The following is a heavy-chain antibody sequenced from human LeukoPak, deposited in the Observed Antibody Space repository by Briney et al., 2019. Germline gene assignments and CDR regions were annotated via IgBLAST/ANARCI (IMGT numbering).Heavy chain of an antibody. Sequence: PGGSLRLSCAASGFTFSDYDMHWVRQATGKGLEWVSAIGTAGDTSYTGSVKGRFTISRENAKNSLYLQMNSLRAEDTAVYYCARYYGSGTSLGYWGQGTLVTVSS. CDR1: GFTFSDYD. V-gene: IGHV3-13*01. CDR3: ARYYGSGTSLGY. D-gene: IGHD3-10*01. J-gene: IGHJ4*02. CDR2: IGTAGDT.